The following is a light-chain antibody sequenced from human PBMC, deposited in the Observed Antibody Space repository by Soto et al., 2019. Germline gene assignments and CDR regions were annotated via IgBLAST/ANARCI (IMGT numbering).Light chain of an antibody. J-gene: IGKJ3*01. CDR1: QSVSSGY. CDR3: QQYGSSPPVT. Sequence: EIVLPQSPGTLSLSPRERATLSCRASQSVSSGYLAWYQQKPGQPPRVLIYETSSRATGIPDRFSGSASGTDFTLTISSLEPEDFAVYYCQQYGSSPPVTFGPGTRVDIK. V-gene: IGKV3-20*01. CDR2: ETS.